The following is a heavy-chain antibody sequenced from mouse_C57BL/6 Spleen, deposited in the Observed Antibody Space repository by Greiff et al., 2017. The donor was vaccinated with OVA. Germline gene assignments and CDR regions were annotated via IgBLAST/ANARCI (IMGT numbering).Heavy chain of an antibody. Sequence: QVQLKQSGAELVRPGTSVKVSCKASGYAFTNYLIEWVKQRPGQGLEWIGVINPGSGGTNYNEKFKGKATLTADKSSSTAYMQLSSLTSEDSAVYFCARSTAQATFAYWGQGTLVTVSA. CDR2: INPGSGGT. V-gene: IGHV1-54*01. CDR1: GYAFTNYL. J-gene: IGHJ3*01. CDR3: ARSTAQATFAY. D-gene: IGHD3-2*02.